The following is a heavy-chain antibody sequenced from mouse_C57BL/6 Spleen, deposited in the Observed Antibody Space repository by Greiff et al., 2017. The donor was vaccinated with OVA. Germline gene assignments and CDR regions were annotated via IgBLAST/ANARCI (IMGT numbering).Heavy chain of an antibody. V-gene: IGHV1-7*01. D-gene: IGHD4-1*01. J-gene: IGHJ2*01. Sequence: QVQLQQSGAELAKPGASVKLSCKASGYTFTSYWMHWVKQRPGQGLEWIGYINPSSGYTKYNQKFKDKATLTADTASSTAYMQLSSLTYEDSAVYYCAKNCDERVFDYWGQGTTLTVSS. CDR1: GYTFTSYW. CDR2: INPSSGYT. CDR3: AKNCDERVFDY.